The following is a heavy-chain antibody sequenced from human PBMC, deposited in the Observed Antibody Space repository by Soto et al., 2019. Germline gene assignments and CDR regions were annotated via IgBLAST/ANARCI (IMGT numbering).Heavy chain of an antibody. D-gene: IGHD6-13*01. J-gene: IGHJ4*02. Sequence: LRLSCAASGFTVSSNYMSWVRQAPGKGLEWVSVIYSGGSTYYADSVKGRFTISRDNSKNTLYLQMNSLRAVDTAVYYCATTSIAAAGTIAVAGFYFDYWGQGTLVTVSS. V-gene: IGHV3-53*01. CDR2: IYSGGST. CDR3: ATTSIAAAGTIAVAGFYFDY. CDR1: GFTVSSNY.